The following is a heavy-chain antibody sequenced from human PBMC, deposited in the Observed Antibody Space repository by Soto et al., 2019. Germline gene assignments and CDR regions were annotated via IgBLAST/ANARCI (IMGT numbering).Heavy chain of an antibody. Sequence: SQRLSCAASGFTFSSYGMHWVRQAPGKGLEWVAVISYDGSNKYYADSVKGRFTISRDNSKNTLYLQMNSLRAEDTAVYYCAKAITYDFWSGYYTGWAANYYYGMDVWGQGTTVTVSS. CDR3: AKAITYDFWSGYYTGWAANYYYGMDV. CDR2: ISYDGSNK. CDR1: GFTFSSYG. V-gene: IGHV3-30*18. D-gene: IGHD3-3*01. J-gene: IGHJ6*02.